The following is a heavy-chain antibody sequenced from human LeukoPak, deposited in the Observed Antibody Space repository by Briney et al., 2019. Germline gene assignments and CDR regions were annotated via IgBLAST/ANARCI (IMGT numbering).Heavy chain of an antibody. V-gene: IGHV4-59*01. Sequence: SGTLSLTCSVSSGSISNYYWSWIRQPPGKGLEWIGYIYYSGSPNYNPSLKSRVTISVDTSKNQFSLRLSSVTAADTAVYYCARSFPYYYDTSAYYHYYYFDYWGQGTLVTVSP. CDR2: IYYSGSP. D-gene: IGHD3-22*01. CDR1: SGSISNYY. J-gene: IGHJ4*02. CDR3: ARSFPYYYDTSAYYHYYYFDY.